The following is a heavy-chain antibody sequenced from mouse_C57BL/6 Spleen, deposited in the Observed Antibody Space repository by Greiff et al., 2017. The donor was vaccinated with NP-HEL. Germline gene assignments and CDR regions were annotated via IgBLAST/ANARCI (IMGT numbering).Heavy chain of an antibody. J-gene: IGHJ2*01. Sequence: QVQLQQPGAELVKPGASVKLSCKASGYTFTSYWMQWVKQRPGQGLEWIGEIDPSDSYTNHNQKFKGKATLTVDTSSSTAYMQLSSLTSEDSAVYYCARRPYYGSRNYFDYWGQGTTLTVSS. CDR3: ARRPYYGSRNYFDY. CDR2: IDPSDSYT. V-gene: IGHV1-50*01. CDR1: GYTFTSYW. D-gene: IGHD1-1*01.